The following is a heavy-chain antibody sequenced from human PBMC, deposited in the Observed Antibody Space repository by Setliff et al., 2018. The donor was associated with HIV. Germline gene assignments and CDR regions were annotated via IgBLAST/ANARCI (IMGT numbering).Heavy chain of an antibody. CDR1: GFTFSSYA. CDR3: ARDLDYGDD. CDR2: ISYDGSNK. D-gene: IGHD3-16*01. V-gene: IGHV3-30*07. Sequence: GGSLRLSCAASGFTFSSYAMSWVRQAPGKGLEWVAVISYDGSNKYYADSVKGRFTISRDNSKNTLYLQMNSLRAEDTAVYYCARDLDYGDDWGQGTLVTVSS. J-gene: IGHJ4*02.